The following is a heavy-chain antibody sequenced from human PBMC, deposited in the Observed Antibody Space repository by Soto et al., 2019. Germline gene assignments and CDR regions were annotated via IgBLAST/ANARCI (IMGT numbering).Heavy chain of an antibody. CDR2: INPNSGST. J-gene: IGHJ6*02. CDR1: GYTFTDYY. Sequence: QVQVVQSGAEVKKPGASVKISCKASGYTFTDYYIHWVRQAPGQGLEWMGRINPNSGSTTKAQKFQCRXXMTGDTSTSTAYMEVSSLRPEDTAVYYCTRGRQYYQYAMDVWGQGPTVTVSS. CDR3: TRGRQYYQYAMDV. V-gene: IGHV1-46*03.